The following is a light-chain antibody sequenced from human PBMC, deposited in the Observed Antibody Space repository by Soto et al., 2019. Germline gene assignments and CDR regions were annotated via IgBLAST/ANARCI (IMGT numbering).Light chain of an antibody. CDR2: KAS. CDR3: QQYETFPLT. CDR1: QSISGW. V-gene: IGKV1-5*03. J-gene: IGKJ4*01. Sequence: DIQMTQSPATLSASVGDRVTIGCRASQSISGWLPWYQQKPGKAPKLLIYKASILESGVPSRFSGSGSATEFTLTISSLQPEDFASYYCQQYETFPLTFGGGTKV.